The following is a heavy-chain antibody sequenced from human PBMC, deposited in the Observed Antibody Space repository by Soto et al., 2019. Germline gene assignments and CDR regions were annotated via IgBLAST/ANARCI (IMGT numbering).Heavy chain of an antibody. J-gene: IGHJ5*02. CDR3: ARCGGDCYSGFYWFDP. D-gene: IGHD2-21*02. CDR2: IIPIFGTA. V-gene: IGHV1-69*13. CDR1: GGTFSSYA. Sequence: GTSVKVSCKASGGTFSSYAISWVRQAPGQGLEWMGGIIPIFGTANYAQKFQGRVTITADESTSTAYMELSSLRSEDTAVYYCARCGGDCYSGFYWFDPWGQGTLVTVSS.